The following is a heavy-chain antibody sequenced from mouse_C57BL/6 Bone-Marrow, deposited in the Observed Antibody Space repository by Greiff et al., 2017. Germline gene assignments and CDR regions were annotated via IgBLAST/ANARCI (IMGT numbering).Heavy chain of an antibody. D-gene: IGHD2-2*01. CDR3: ARSGVTTNAY. V-gene: IGHV1-81*01. CDR2: IYPRSGNT. Sequence: QVQLKESGAELARPGASVKLSCKASGYTFTSYGISWVKQRTGQGLEWIGEIYPRSGNTYYNEKFKGKATLTADKSSSTAYMELRSLTSEESAVYFCARSGVTTNAYWGQGTLVTVSA. J-gene: IGHJ3*01. CDR1: GYTFTSYG.